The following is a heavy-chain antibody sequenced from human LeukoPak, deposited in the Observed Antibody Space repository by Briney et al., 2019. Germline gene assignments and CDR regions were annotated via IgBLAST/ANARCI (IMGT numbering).Heavy chain of an antibody. CDR2: IYSGGST. CDR1: GFTVSSNY. D-gene: IGHD4-17*01. V-gene: IGHV3-53*01. Sequence: GGSLRLSCAASGFTVSSNYMSWVRQAPGKGLEWVSVIYSGGSTYYADSVKGRFTISRDNSKNTLYLQMNILRAEDTAVYYCVRGDYGDYTLFDYWGQGTLVTVSS. CDR3: VRGDYGDYTLFDY. J-gene: IGHJ4*02.